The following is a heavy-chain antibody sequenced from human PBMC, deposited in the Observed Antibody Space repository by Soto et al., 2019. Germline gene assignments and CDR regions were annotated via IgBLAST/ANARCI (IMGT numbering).Heavy chain of an antibody. Sequence: PSETLSLTCTVSGGSISSYYWSWIRQPPGKGLEWIGYIYYSGSTNYNPSLKSRVTISVDTSKNQFSLKLSSVTAADTAVYYCARVRAGAGGESSFDSWGQGTLVTVSS. CDR2: IYYSGST. J-gene: IGHJ4*02. V-gene: IGHV4-59*01. CDR3: ARVRAGAGGESSFDS. D-gene: IGHD2-2*01. CDR1: GGSISSYY.